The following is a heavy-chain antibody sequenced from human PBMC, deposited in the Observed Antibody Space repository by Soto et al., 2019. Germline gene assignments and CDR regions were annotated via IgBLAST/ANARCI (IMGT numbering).Heavy chain of an antibody. V-gene: IGHV3-30-3*01. CDR1: GFTFSSYA. CDR3: ERDWRSSKEGYGMDV. CDR2: ISYDGSNK. J-gene: IGHJ6*02. Sequence: QVQLVESGGGVVQPGRSLRLSCAASGFTFSSYAMHWVRQAPGKGLEWVAVISYDGSNKYYADSVKGRFTISRDNSKNTLYLQMNSLRAEXTAVYYCERDWRSSKEGYGMDVWGQGTTVTVSS. D-gene: IGHD6-6*01.